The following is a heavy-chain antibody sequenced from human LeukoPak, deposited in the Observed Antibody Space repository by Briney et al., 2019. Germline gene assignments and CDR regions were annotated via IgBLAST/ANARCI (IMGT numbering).Heavy chain of an antibody. CDR1: GFTFDRFT. J-gene: IGHJ4*02. V-gene: IGHV3-43*01. CDR2: INRRGHT. CDR3: AKDRAAVAFGPPVFDD. Sequence: PGGSLRLSCAASGFTFDRFTIHWVRQTPGKGLEWVSLINRRGHTFYADSVKGRFTISRDNSKKSLYLQMNGLRSEDTALYYCAKDRAAVAFGPPVFDDWGQGTLVTVSS. D-gene: IGHD6-13*01.